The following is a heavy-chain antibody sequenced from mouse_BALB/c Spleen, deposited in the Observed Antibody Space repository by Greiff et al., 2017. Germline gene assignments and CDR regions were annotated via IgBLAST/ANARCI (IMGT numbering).Heavy chain of an antibody. CDR3: ARSDPFAY. Sequence: EVKLMESGGGLVKPGGSLKLSCAASGFTFSDYYMYWVRQTPEKRLEWVATISDGGSYTYYPDSVKGRFTISRDNAKNNLYLQMSSLKSEDTAMYYCARSDPFAYWGQGTLVTVSA. CDR1: GFTFSDYY. CDR2: ISDGGSYT. J-gene: IGHJ3*01. V-gene: IGHV5-4*02.